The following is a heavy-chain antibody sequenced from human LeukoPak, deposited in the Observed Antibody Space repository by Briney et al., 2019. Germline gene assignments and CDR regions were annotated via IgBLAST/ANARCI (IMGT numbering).Heavy chain of an antibody. D-gene: IGHD6-6*01. V-gene: IGHV4-59*01. CDR2: IYYSGST. CDR1: GGSISSYY. J-gene: IGHJ6*03. Sequence: PSETLSLTCTVSGGSISSYYWSWIRQPPGKGLEWIGYIYYSGSTNYNPSLKSRVTISVDTSKNQFSLKLSPVTAADTAVYYCARSSEGYYCYYMDVWGKGTTVTVSS. CDR3: ARSSEGYYCYYMDV.